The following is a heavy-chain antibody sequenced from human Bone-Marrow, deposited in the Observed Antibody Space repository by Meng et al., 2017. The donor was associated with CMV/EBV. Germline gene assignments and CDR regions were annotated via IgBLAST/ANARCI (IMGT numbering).Heavy chain of an antibody. CDR3: AKDIGCCSSTSCPYYGMDV. J-gene: IGHJ6*02. V-gene: IGHV3-9*01. CDR1: GFTFDDYA. Sequence: PCAASGFTFDDYAMHWVRQAPGKGLEWVSGISWNSGSIGHADSVKGRFTIFRDNAKNSLYLQMNSLRAEDTALYYCAKDIGCCSSTSCPYYGMDVWGQGTTVTVSS. CDR2: ISWNSGSI. D-gene: IGHD2-2*01.